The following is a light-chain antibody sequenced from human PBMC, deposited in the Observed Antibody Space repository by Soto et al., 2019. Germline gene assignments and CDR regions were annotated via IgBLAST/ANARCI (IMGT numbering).Light chain of an antibody. CDR2: TAS. Sequence: DIQMTQSPSSLSASVGDRVTITCRASQSISSYLNWYQQKPGKAPKLLIYTASSLQSGVPSRFSGSGSGTDFTLTISCLQPEDFATYYCQQSYSIPLTFGGGTNVEIK. J-gene: IGKJ4*01. V-gene: IGKV1-39*01. CDR3: QQSYSIPLT. CDR1: QSISSY.